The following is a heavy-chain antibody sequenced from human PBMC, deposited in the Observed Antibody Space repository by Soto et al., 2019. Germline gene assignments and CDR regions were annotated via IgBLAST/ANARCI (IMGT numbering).Heavy chain of an antibody. V-gene: IGHV4-39*01. J-gene: IGHJ5*02. CDR3: ARLDFRSGYYGGRFDP. CDR2: LFYTGTT. D-gene: IGHD3-3*01. CDR1: GDSVNNNDFY. Sequence: QVHLQESGPGLVKPSETLSLTCTVSGDSVNNNDFYWAWIRQPPGKGPEWVVTLFYTGTTYHNPSLKGRVTAAVDRSENQFSLKLTSVTASDTAVYYCARLDFRSGYYGGRFDPWGQGTLVTVSS.